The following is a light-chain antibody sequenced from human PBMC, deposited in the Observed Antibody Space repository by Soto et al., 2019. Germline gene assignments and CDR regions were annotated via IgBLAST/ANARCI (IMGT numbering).Light chain of an antibody. CDR2: GSS. CDR1: ENVSNNY. V-gene: IGKV3-20*01. J-gene: IGKJ2*01. Sequence: EVVLTQSPGTLSLSPGERSTLSCRASENVSNNYLAWYQQKPGQAPRLLIFGSSDRAAGIPDRFSGSGSGTDFTLTIRRLEPADFSVYYCQQYGSSPPYTFGQGTKLEIK. CDR3: QQYGSSPPYT.